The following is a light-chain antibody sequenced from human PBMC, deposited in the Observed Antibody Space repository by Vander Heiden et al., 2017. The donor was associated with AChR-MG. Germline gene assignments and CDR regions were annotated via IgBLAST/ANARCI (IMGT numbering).Light chain of an antibody. J-gene: IGKJ1*01. CDR2: DAS. Sequence: EIVMTQSPDTLSVSPGERATLSCRASQSVIKNLAWYQQKPGQAPRLLIYDASTRATGIPARFSGSGSGTEFTLTISSLQSEDFAVYYCQQYYNWPPWTFGQGTRVEIK. CDR3: QQYYNWPPWT. V-gene: IGKV3-15*01. CDR1: QSVIKN.